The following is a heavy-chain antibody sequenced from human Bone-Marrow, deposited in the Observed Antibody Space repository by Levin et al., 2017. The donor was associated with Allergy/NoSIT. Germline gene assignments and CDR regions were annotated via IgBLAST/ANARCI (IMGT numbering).Heavy chain of an antibody. V-gene: IGHV1-2*02. D-gene: IGHD5-12*01. CDR2: INPNSGDT. CDR1: AYTFMAYY. CDR3: ATSSLSGYGWFDP. Sequence: GASVKVSCKASAYTFMAYYIHWVRQAPGQGLEWMGWINPNSGDTRFAQKFQDRVTMTRDTSISTAYMEVTSLSSDDTAVYYCATSSLSGYGWFDPWGQGTLVTVSS. J-gene: IGHJ5*02.